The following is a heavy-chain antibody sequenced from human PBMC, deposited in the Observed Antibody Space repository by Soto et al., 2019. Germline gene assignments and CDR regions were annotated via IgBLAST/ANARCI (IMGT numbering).Heavy chain of an antibody. CDR2: IYSSGTT. CDR1: GGSISGFY. CDR3: ARGHFCGDDCYFDV. Sequence: SETLSLTCTVAGGSISGFYWSWVRQPAGKGQEWIGRIYSSGTTKYNPSLRNRVTMSVDTSTDQYSLNLASMTAADTAVYFCARGHFCGDDCYFDVWGQGTQVTVSS. V-gene: IGHV4-4*07. D-gene: IGHD2-21*02. J-gene: IGHJ4*02.